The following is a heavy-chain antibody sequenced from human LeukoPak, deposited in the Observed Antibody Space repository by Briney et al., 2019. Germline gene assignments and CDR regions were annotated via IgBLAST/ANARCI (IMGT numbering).Heavy chain of an antibody. CDR2: ISFDGSNK. V-gene: IGHV3-30*14. CDR1: GFTFSSYT. J-gene: IGHJ3*02. CDR3: ARGWVVATGAFDI. Sequence: GGSLRLSCAASGFTFSSYTIHWVRQPPGKGLEWVAVISFDGSNKYYADSVKGRFSISRDNSKNTVYLQMNSLRADDTAVYYCARGWVVATGAFDIWGQGTMVTVSS. D-gene: IGHD2-15*01.